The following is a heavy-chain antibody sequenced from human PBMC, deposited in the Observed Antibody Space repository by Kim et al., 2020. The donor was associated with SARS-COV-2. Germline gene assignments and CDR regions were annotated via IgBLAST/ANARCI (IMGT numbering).Heavy chain of an antibody. CDR2: IYHSGST. CDR3: ARLPYSGKGAFDI. Sequence: SETRSLTCTVSGYSISSGYYWGWIRQPPGKGLEWIGSIYHSGSTYYNPSLKSRVTISVDTSKNQFSLKLSSVTAADTAVYYCARLPYSGKGAFDIWGQGTMVTVSS. J-gene: IGHJ3*02. CDR1: GYSISSGYY. V-gene: IGHV4-38-2*02. D-gene: IGHD1-26*01.